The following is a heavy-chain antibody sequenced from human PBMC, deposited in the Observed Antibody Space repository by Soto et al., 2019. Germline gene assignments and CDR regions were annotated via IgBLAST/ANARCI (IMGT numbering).Heavy chain of an antibody. Sequence: QVQLQQWGAGLLKPSATLSLTCAVSGGSFSGYYWSWIRQPPGKGLEWIGEINESGSTKHNPSLKGRVTISVDTSKNQFSLKLSSVTAADTSVYYCARSRRGFGSSWFDWFDPWGQGTLVTVSS. J-gene: IGHJ5*02. CDR1: GGSFSGYY. V-gene: IGHV4-34*01. D-gene: IGHD6-13*01. CDR2: INESGST. CDR3: ARSRRGFGSSWFDWFDP.